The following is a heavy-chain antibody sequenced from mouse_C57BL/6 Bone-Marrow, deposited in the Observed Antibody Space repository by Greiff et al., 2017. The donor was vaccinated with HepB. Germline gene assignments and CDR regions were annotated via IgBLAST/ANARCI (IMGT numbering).Heavy chain of an antibody. CDR2: IYPGDGDT. Sequence: VQLQQSGPELVKPGASVKISCKASGYAFSSSWMNWVKQRPGKGLEWIGRIYPGDGDTNYNGKFKGKATLTADKSSSTAYMQLSSLTSEDSAVYFCARLLRGYWGQGTTLTVSS. CDR3: ARLLRGY. CDR1: GYAFSSSW. J-gene: IGHJ2*01. V-gene: IGHV1-82*01. D-gene: IGHD1-1*01.